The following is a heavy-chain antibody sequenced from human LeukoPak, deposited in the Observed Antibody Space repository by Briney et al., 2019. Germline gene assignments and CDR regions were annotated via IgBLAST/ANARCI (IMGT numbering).Heavy chain of an antibody. V-gene: IGHV1-18*01. CDR3: ARGRARYYYGSGSYPDAFDI. CDR2: MSAYNGNT. CDR1: GYTFTSYG. J-gene: IGHJ3*02. D-gene: IGHD3-10*01. Sequence: GASVKVSCKASGYTFTSYGISWVRQAPGQGLEWMGWMSAYNGNTNYAQKLQGRVTMTTDTSTSTAYMELRSLRSDDTAVYYCARGRARYYYGSGSYPDAFDIWGQGTMVTVSS.